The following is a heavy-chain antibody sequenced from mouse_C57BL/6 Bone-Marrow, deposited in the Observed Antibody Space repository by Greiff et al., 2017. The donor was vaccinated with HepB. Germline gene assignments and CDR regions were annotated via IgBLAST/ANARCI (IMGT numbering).Heavy chain of an antibody. J-gene: IGHJ4*01. V-gene: IGHV3-8*01. CDR2: ISYSGST. Sequence: DVQLQESGPGLAKPSQTLSLTCSVTGYSITSDYWNWIRKFPGNKLEYMGYISYSGSTYYNPSLKSRISITRDTSKNQYYLQLNSVTTEDTATYYCARSHYYGSSHYYAMDYWGQGTSVTVSS. D-gene: IGHD1-1*01. CDR1: GYSITSDY. CDR3: ARSHYYGSSHYYAMDY.